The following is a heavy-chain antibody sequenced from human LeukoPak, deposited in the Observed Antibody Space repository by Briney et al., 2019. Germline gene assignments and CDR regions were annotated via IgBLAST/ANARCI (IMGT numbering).Heavy chain of an antibody. CDR2: IYSGGTT. D-gene: IGHD4-17*01. V-gene: IGHV3-66*01. J-gene: IGHJ4*02. CDR1: GFTFSSYA. CDR3: ARDGDYGDTYYFDY. Sequence: PGGSLRLSCAASGFTFSSYAMSWVRQAPGKGLEWVSIIYSGGTTKYADSVKGRFTISRDNSKNMLYLQMNSLRVEDTAVYYCARDGDYGDTYYFDYWGQGTLVTVSS.